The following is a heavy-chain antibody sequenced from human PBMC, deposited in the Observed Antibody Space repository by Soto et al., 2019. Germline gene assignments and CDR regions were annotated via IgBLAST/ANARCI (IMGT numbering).Heavy chain of an antibody. J-gene: IGHJ4*02. CDR3: VKRSSDATWPASDS. CDR2: ISGIGATT. V-gene: IGHV3-23*01. Sequence: GSLRLSCAASGFSFSSYAMGWVRQAPGRGLEWVSSISGIGATTYYADSVKGRFTFSRDNSKNTLFLQMNSLRAEDTAVYYCVKRSSDATWPASDSWGQGTLVTGSS. D-gene: IGHD1-26*01. CDR1: GFSFSSYA.